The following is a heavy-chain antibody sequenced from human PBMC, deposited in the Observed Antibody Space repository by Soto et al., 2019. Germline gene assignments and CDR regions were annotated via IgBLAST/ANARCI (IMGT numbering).Heavy chain of an antibody. CDR1: GFTVSSNY. Sequence: EVQLVESGGGLVQPGGSLRLSCAASGFTVSSNYMSWVRQAPGKGLEWVSVIYSGGSTYYADSVKGRFTISRDNSKNTLYFQMNSQRDKDTAVYYCARGRESSSGYPRDYYYMDVWGKGTTVTVSS. D-gene: IGHD6-13*01. V-gene: IGHV3-66*01. J-gene: IGHJ6*03. CDR3: ARGRESSSGYPRDYYYMDV. CDR2: IYSGGST.